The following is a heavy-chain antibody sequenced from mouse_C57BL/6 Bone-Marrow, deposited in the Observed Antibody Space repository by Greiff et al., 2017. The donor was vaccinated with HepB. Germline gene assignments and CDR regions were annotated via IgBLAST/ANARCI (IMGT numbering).Heavy chain of an antibody. Sequence: QVQLQQPGAELVMPGASVKLSCKASGYTFTSYWMHWVKQRPGQGLEWIGEIDPSDSYTNYNQKFKGKSTLTVDKSSSTAYMQLSSLTSADSAVYYWAREAQGTFAWFAYGGQGTLVTVSA. CDR1: GYTFTSYW. J-gene: IGHJ3*01. D-gene: IGHD3-2*02. CDR2: IDPSDSYT. CDR3: AREAQGTFAWFAY. V-gene: IGHV1-69*01.